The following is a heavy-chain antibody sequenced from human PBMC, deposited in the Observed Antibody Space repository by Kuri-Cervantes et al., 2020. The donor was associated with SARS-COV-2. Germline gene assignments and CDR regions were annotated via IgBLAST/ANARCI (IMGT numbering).Heavy chain of an antibody. J-gene: IGHJ4*02. CDR2: VRGKANNYAT. CDR1: GFLFSASA. V-gene: IGHV3-73*01. CDR3: TTLIDY. Sequence: GESLKISCEVSGFLFSASAIPWVRQGSGKGLEWVGRVRGKANNYATAYAASVKGRFTISKDDSKNMAYLQMNSLKTEYTAVYYCTTLIDYWGQGALVTVSS.